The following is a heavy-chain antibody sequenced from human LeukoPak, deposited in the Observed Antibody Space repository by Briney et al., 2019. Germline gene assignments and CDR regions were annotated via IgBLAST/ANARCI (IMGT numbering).Heavy chain of an antibody. V-gene: IGHV1-69*13. CDR2: IIPIFGTA. D-gene: IGHD2-15*01. CDR3: ARDSSVVAATGSFDY. CDR1: GGTFSSYA. J-gene: IGHJ4*02. Sequence: ASVKVSRKASGGTFSSYAISRVRQAPGQGLEWMGGIIPIFGTANYAQKFQGRVTITADESTSTAYMELSSLRSEDTAVYYCARDSSVVAATGSFDYWGQGTLVTVSS.